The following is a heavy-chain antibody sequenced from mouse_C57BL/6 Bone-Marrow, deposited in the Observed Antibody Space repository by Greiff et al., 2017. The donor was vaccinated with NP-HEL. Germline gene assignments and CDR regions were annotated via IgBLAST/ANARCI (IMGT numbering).Heavy chain of an antibody. V-gene: IGHV1-69*01. Sequence: VQLQQPGAELVMPGASVKLSCKASGYTFTSYWMHWVKQRPGQGLEWIGEIDPSDSYTNYNQKFKGKSTLTVDKSSSTAYMQLSSLTSEDSAVYYCARYGSSPAWFAYWCQGTLVTVSA. CDR1: GYTFTSYW. D-gene: IGHD1-1*01. CDR2: IDPSDSYT. CDR3: ARYGSSPAWFAY. J-gene: IGHJ3*01.